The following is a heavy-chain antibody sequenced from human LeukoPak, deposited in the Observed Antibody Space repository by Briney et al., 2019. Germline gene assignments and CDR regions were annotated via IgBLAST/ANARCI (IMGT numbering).Heavy chain of an antibody. CDR3: ARHEYGGYYFDY. Sequence: PSETLSLTCNVSGASISNYYWSWIRQPPGKGLEWIGEINHSGSTNYNPSLKSRVTISVDTSKNQFSLKLSSVTAADTAVYYCARHEYGGYYFDYWGQGTLVTVSS. CDR1: GASISNYY. CDR2: INHSGST. J-gene: IGHJ4*02. V-gene: IGHV4-34*01. D-gene: IGHD4-17*01.